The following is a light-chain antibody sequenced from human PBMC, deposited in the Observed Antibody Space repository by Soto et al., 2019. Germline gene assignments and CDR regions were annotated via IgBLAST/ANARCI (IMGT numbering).Light chain of an antibody. J-gene: IGKJ1*01. CDR3: QQYHRSPWT. V-gene: IGKV3-20*01. CDR1: QSVSSSF. CDR2: GAS. Sequence: EIVLTQSPGTLSLSPGEIATLSCRASQSVSSSFLAWYQQKPGQAPRLLIYGASIRATGIPDRFSGSVSGTDFTDFTLNISGVEPEDCAVYFCQQYHRSPWTFGLGTKVEF.